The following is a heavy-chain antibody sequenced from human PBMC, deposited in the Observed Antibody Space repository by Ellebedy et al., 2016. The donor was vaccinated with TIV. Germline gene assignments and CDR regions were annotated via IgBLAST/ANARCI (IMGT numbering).Heavy chain of an antibody. CDR2: ITPDGNGK. Sequence: GESLKISCAASGLTFSSSWMTWVRQAPGKGLEWVANITPDGNGKFYVDSVKGRFTISRDNAKSSLYLDVNSLRAEDTGVYYCARDPFFAALDIWGQGTRVTVSS. V-gene: IGHV3-7*01. CDR3: ARDPFFAALDI. CDR1: GLTFSSSW. J-gene: IGHJ3*02.